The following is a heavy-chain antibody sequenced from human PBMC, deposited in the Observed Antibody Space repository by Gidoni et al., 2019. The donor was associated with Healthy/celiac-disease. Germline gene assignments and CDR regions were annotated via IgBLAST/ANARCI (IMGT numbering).Heavy chain of an antibody. V-gene: IGHV5-10-1*03. D-gene: IGHD3-10*01. CDR2: IDPSDSYT. CDR1: GDSFTSYW. Sequence: EVQLVQSGAEVKKPGESRRNSCKGSGDSFTSYWISWVRQMPGKGLEWMGRIDPSDSYTTYSPSFQGHVTISADKSISTAYLQWSSLKASDTAMYYCARHPTTTVRYEYNWFDPWGQGTLVTVSS. J-gene: IGHJ5*02. CDR3: ARHPTTTVRYEYNWFDP.